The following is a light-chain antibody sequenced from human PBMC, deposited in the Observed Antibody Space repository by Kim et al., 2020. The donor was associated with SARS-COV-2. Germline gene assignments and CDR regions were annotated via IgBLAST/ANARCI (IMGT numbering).Light chain of an antibody. CDR2: VNA. CDR1: GSNIGAGYE. J-gene: IGLJ2*01. V-gene: IGLV1-40*01. CDR3: QSYDNSRSGSVV. Sequence: VTIPCPGTGSNIGAGYEVEWYQHLPGTAPRLLICVNANRTSGVPDRISCSKSGASASLAITGLQADDEGEYYCQSYDNSRSGSVVFGGGTKVTVL.